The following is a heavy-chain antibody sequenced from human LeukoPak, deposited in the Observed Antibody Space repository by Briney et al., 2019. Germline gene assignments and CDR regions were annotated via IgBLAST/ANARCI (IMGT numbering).Heavy chain of an antibody. V-gene: IGHV1-69*13. CDR1: GGTFSSYA. J-gene: IGHJ4*02. CDR3: AKDRYTYGNNGH. D-gene: IGHD4-23*01. Sequence: GASVKVSCKASGGTFSSYAISWVRQAPGQGLEWMGGIIPIFGTANYAQKFQGRVTITADESTSTAYMELSSLRSEDTAVYYCAKDRYTYGNNGHWGQGTLVTVSS. CDR2: IIPIFGTA.